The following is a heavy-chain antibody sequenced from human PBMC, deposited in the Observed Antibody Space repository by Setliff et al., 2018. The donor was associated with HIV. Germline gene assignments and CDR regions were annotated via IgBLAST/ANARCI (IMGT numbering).Heavy chain of an antibody. V-gene: IGHV4-4*02. J-gene: IGHJ4*02. CDR2: IFHDGTV. CDR1: GFSIKNDNW. D-gene: IGHD2-2*02. Sequence: SETLSLTCVVSGFSIKNDNWWNWVRQTPGKGLEWIGQIFHDGTVTYKPSLESRVTILMDILKNQIPLNVTSVTAADTATYYCAKTNIPMPRSGTRLESWGPGRLVTVSS. CDR3: AKTNIPMPRSGTRLES.